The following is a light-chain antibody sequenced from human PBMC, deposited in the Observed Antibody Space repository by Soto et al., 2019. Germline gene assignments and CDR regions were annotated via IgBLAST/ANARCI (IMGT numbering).Light chain of an antibody. CDR2: DAS. CDR3: QQFKIWPHMLS. CDR1: QGVGSN. Sequence: IVVTQSPATLSVSPGEGVTLSCRASQGVGSNLAGNQQRPGQAPRLLIYDASTRAHGIPDRFSGSGSGTDFTLNLSSRQSADCAVYYWQQFKIWPHMLSLGGGTKLEMK. V-gene: IGKV3-15*01. J-gene: IGKJ4*01.